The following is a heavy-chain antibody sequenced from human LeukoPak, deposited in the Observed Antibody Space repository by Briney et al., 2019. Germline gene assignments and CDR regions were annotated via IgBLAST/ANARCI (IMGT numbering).Heavy chain of an antibody. D-gene: IGHD3-22*01. V-gene: IGHV3-66*01. Sequence: GGSLRLSCAASGFTVSSNYMSWVRQAPGKGLEWVSAIYSGGSTYYADSVKGRFTISRDNSKTTLYLQMNSLRAEDTAVYYCATGTYYYDSSGSLDYWGQGTLVTVSS. J-gene: IGHJ4*02. CDR3: ATGTYYYDSSGSLDY. CDR2: IYSGGST. CDR1: GFTVSSNY.